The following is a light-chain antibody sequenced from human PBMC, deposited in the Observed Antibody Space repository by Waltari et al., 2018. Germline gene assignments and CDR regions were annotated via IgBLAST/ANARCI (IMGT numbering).Light chain of an antibody. Sequence: QSVLTQPPSVSGVPGQRVTIPCTGSGPNIRAGYAVHWYQQLPRAAPKLLIYGSSTRPLGVPDRFFGSTSGTSASLAITGLQAEDEADYYCQSYDTSLSVVFGGGTKLTVL. V-gene: IGLV1-40*01. CDR3: QSYDTSLSVV. CDR1: GPNIRAGYA. CDR2: GSS. J-gene: IGLJ3*02.